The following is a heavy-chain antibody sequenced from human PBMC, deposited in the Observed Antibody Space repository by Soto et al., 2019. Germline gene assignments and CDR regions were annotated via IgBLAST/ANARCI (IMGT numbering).Heavy chain of an antibody. CDR3: ALHASCSGGSCQYDAFAI. CDR1: GFTVSSHA. D-gene: IGHD2-15*01. CDR2: ITTNGGT. J-gene: IGHJ3*02. V-gene: IGHV3-23*01. Sequence: EVQVLESGGGLVQPGGSLRLSCEGSGFTVSSHAMTWIRQAPGKGPEWVSTITTNGGTYYADSVKVRFAISRDTSENTLYLQMNRLGAEDTAAYYCALHASCSGGSCQYDAFAIRGEGSIVTVSS.